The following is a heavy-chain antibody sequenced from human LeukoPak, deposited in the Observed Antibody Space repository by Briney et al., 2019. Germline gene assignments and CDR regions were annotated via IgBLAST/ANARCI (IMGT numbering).Heavy chain of an antibody. Sequence: ASVKVSCKASGYTFKKYDINWVRQAAGQGGEGMGWMNPNRGNTVFAQKFQDRVSMNRDTSIHTAYKELTSLRSGYTAVYYCARATPGGLHGYSFDYWGQGTVVTVYS. CDR2: MNPNRGNT. D-gene: IGHD5-24*01. V-gene: IGHV1-8*01. J-gene: IGHJ4*02. CDR3: ARATPGGLHGYSFDY. CDR1: GYTFKKYD.